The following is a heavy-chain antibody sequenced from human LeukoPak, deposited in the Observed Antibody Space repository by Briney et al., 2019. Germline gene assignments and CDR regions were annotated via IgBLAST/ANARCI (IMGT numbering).Heavy chain of an antibody. CDR1: GFTFSSYS. Sequence: GGSLRLSCAASGFTFSSYSTNWVRQTPGKGLEWVSYISSSSSTIYYADSVKGRFTISRDNAKNSLYLQMNSLRAEDTAVYYCARLGGYGYFDYWGQGTLVTVSS. D-gene: IGHD4-17*01. J-gene: IGHJ4*02. V-gene: IGHV3-48*04. CDR2: ISSSSSTI. CDR3: ARLGGYGYFDY.